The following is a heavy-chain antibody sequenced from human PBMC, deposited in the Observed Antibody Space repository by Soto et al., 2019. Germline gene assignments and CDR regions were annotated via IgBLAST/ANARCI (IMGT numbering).Heavy chain of an antibody. D-gene: IGHD3-10*01. V-gene: IGHV2-5*02. CDR1: GFSLTTSGVG. CDR3: AHDYCGSGSYGNEAFDG. CDR2: IYWDNDK. J-gene: IGHJ3*01. Sequence: QITLKESGPTLVKPTQTLTLTCTFSGFSLTTSGVGVGWIRQPPGKALEWLALIYWDNDKRYSPSLESRLTITKDTSKNQVVLTMTNMDPVDTATYYCAHDYCGSGSYGNEAFDGWGQGTMVTVSS.